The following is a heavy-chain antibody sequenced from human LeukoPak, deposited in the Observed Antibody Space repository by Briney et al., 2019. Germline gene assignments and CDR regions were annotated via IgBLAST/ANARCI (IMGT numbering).Heavy chain of an antibody. CDR1: GFTFNNYA. CDR3: AKAPTVTTLDS. Sequence: PGGSLRLSCAASGFTFNNYAMTWVRQAPGKGLEWVSTVSSSGASIYYADSVKGRFTVSRDNSKNTLYLQMNSLRAEDTAIYYCAKAPTVTTLDSWGQGTLVTVSS. D-gene: IGHD4-17*01. CDR2: VSSSGASI. V-gene: IGHV3-23*01. J-gene: IGHJ5*01.